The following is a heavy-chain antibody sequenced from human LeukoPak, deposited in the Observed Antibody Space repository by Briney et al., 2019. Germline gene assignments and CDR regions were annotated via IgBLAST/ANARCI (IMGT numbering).Heavy chain of an antibody. V-gene: IGHV3-48*03. Sequence: GGSLRLSCAASGFTFSSYEMNWVRQAPGKGLEWVSYISSSGSTIYYADSVKGRFTISRDNAKNSLYLQMNSLRAEDTAVYYCASRWANYYDSSGYGLVWGQGTLVTVSS. CDR2: ISSSGSTI. D-gene: IGHD3-22*01. J-gene: IGHJ4*02. CDR3: ASRWANYYDSSGYGLV. CDR1: GFTFSSYE.